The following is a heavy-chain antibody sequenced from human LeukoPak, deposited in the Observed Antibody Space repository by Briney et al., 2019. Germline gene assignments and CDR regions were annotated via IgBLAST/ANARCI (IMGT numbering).Heavy chain of an antibody. CDR1: GGSISSGGYY. V-gene: IGHV4-31*03. Sequence: PSETLSLTCTVSGGSISSGGYYWSWLRQHPGKGLEWIGYTYYSGSTYYNPSLKSRVTISVDTSKNQFSLKLSSVTAADTAVYYCARGQLRPLYYYYGMDVWGQGTTVTVSS. CDR2: TYYSGST. D-gene: IGHD5-18*01. CDR3: ARGQLRPLYYYYGMDV. J-gene: IGHJ6*02.